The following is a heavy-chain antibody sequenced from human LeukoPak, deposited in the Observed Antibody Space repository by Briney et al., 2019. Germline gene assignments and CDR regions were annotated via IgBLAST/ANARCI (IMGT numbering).Heavy chain of an antibody. CDR2: IKSKTDGGTT. J-gene: IGHJ4*02. V-gene: IGHV3-15*01. D-gene: IGHD1-26*01. CDR1: GFTFNSYV. CDR3: TTDRVGATYY. Sequence: GGSLRLSCEVSGFTFNSYVMSWVRQAPGKGLEWVGRIKSKTDGGTTDYAAPVKGRFTISRDDSKNTLYLQMNSLKTEDTAVYYCTTDRVGATYYWGQGTLVTVSS.